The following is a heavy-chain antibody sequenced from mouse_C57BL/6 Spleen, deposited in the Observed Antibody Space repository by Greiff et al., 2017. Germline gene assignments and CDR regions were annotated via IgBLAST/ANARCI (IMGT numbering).Heavy chain of an antibody. J-gene: IGHJ2*01. Sequence: EVKLQQSGPELVKPGASVKISCKASGYSFTGYYMNWVKQSPEKSLEWIGEINPSTGGTTYNQKFKAKATLTVDKSSSTAYMQLKSLTSEDSAVYYCARRVYYGDDERFDYWGQGTTLTVSS. CDR2: INPSTGGT. CDR3: ARRVYYGDDERFDY. CDR1: GYSFTGYY. V-gene: IGHV1-42*01. D-gene: IGHD2-2*01.